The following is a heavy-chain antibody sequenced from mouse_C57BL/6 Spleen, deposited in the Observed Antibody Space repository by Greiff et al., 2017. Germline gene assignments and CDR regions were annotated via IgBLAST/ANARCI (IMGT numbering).Heavy chain of an antibody. CDR1: GYTFTSYW. CDR3: ARWELGRFAY. V-gene: IGHV1-55*01. CDR2: IYPGSGST. Sequence: VQLQQPGAELVKPGASVKMSCKASGYTFTSYWITWVKQKPGQGLEWIGDIYPGSGSTNYNEKFKSKATLTVDTSSSTAYMQRSSLTSEDSAVYYCARWELGRFAYWGQGTLVTVSA. D-gene: IGHD4-1*01. J-gene: IGHJ3*01.